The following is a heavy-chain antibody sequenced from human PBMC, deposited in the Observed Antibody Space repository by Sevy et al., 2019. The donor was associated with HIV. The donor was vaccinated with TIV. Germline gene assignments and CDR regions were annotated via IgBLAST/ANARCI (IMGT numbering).Heavy chain of an antibody. CDR3: ARVLYSGSYLQRRNWFDP. J-gene: IGHJ5*02. V-gene: IGHV3-48*01. Sequence: GGSLRLSCAASGFIFSTYSMNWVRQAPGKGLEWVSYISSSSSTMYYADSVKGRFTISRDNAKNSLYLQMNSLRAEDTAVYYCARVLYSGSYLQRRNWFDPWGQGTLVTVSS. D-gene: IGHD1-26*01. CDR2: ISSSSSTM. CDR1: GFIFSTYS.